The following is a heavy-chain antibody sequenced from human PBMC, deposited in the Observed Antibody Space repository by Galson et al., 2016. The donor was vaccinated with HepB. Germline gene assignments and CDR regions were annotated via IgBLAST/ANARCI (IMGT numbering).Heavy chain of an antibody. CDR3: ARYVAGPPYHNMDV. J-gene: IGHJ6*02. CDR1: GFTFNTFA. CDR2: IDYSGTVP. D-gene: IGHD6-19*01. V-gene: IGHV3-23*01. Sequence: SLRLSCAASGFTFNTFAMGWVRLAPGRGLEWVSSIDYSGTVPYDAASVKGRFTISRDNSKNTLYLQMSRLRAEDTGVYYCARYVAGPPYHNMDVWGQGTTVTVSS.